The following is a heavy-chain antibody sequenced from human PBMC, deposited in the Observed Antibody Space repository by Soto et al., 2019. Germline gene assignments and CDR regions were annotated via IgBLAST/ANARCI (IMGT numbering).Heavy chain of an antibody. CDR1: GGSISSGGYY. J-gene: IGHJ5*02. V-gene: IGHV4-31*03. Sequence: SETLSLTCTVSGGSISSGGYYWSWIRQHPGKGLEWIGYIYYSGSTYYNPSLKSRVTISVDTSKNQFSLKLSSVTAADTAVYYCARLKRGLSPSGWFDPWGQGPLVTVSS. D-gene: IGHD1-1*01. CDR2: IYYSGST. CDR3: ARLKRGLSPSGWFDP.